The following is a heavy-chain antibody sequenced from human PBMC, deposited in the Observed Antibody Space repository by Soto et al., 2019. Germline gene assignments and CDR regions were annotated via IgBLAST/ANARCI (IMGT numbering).Heavy chain of an antibody. CDR3: ARSTAMSVGPFDY. CDR1: GGSFSGYY. V-gene: IGHV4-34*01. D-gene: IGHD2-2*01. J-gene: IGHJ4*02. Sequence: QVQLQQWGAGLLKPSETLSLTCAVYGGSFSGYYWSWIRQPPGKGLEWIGEINHSGSTNYNPSLKSRVTISVDTSKNQFSLKLSSVTAADTAVYYCARSTAMSVGPFDYWGQGTLFTVSS. CDR2: INHSGST.